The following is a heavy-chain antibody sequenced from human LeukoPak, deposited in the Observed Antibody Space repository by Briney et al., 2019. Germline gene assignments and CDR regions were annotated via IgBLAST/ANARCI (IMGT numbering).Heavy chain of an antibody. V-gene: IGHV3-7*05. J-gene: IGHJ6*02. CDR1: GFTFSSYW. CDR3: ARVGSGWYAAMGV. D-gene: IGHD6-19*01. CDR2: IKQDRSEE. Sequence: GGSLRLSCAASGFTFSSYWMSWVRQAPGKGLEWVANIKQDRSEEKYVDSVKGRFTISRDNAKNSLYLQMNSLRAEDTAVYYCARVGSGWYAAMGVWGQGTTVTVSS.